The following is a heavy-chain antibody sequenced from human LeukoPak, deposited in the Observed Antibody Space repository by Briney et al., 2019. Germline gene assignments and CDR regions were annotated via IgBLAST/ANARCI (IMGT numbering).Heavy chain of an antibody. CDR2: INHSGST. D-gene: IGHD3-3*02. CDR1: GGSFSGYY. Sequence: SETLSLTCAVYGGSFSGYYWSWIRQPPGKGLEWIGEINHSGSTNYNPSLKSRVTISVHTSKNQFSLKLSSVTAADTAVYYCARARIFGVVIEAFDIWGQGTMVTVSS. V-gene: IGHV4-34*01. J-gene: IGHJ3*02. CDR3: ARARIFGVVIEAFDI.